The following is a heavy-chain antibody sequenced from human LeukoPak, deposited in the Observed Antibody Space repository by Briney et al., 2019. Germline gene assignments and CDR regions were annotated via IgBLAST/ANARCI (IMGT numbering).Heavy chain of an antibody. V-gene: IGHV4-61*09. CDR3: ARDTYYDYVWGSYPRPNGQAFDI. CDR1: GDSINSGNNY. Sequence: SETLSLTCTVSGDSINSGNNYWSWIRQPAGKGPEWIGHIYSSGTTNYNPSLKSRVTMSVDTSKNQFSLKLTSVTAADTAVYYCARDTYYDYVWGSYPRPNGQAFDIWGQGTMVTVSS. D-gene: IGHD3-16*02. CDR2: IYSSGTT. J-gene: IGHJ3*02.